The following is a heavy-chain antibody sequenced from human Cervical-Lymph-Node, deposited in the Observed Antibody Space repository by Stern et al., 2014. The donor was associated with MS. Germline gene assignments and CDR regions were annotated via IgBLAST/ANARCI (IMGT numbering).Heavy chain of an antibody. CDR2: IRSKTNAYTA. J-gene: IGHJ4*02. CDR3: VSDGSGWRN. CDR1: GILFSGAS. D-gene: IGHD3-10*01. Sequence: VQLVESGGGLVQPGGSLKLSCAASGILFSGASMHWVRHPSGKGLEWIGRIRSKTNAYTATYTASVKGRFTISRDDSKNTAYLQMNSLKTEDTAVYYCVSDGSGWRNWGQGTLVTVSS. V-gene: IGHV3-73*01.